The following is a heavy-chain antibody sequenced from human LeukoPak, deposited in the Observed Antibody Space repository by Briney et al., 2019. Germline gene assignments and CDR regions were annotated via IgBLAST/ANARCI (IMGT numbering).Heavy chain of an antibody. CDR3: ARHTGSTWSTGY. J-gene: IGHJ4*02. V-gene: IGHV3-30-3*01. Sequence: PGRSLRLSCAASGFTFSSYAMHWVRQAPGKGLEWVAVISYDGSNKYYADSVKGRFTISRDNSNNTLYLQMSSLRAGDTAVYYCARHTGSTWSTGYWGQGTLVTVSS. D-gene: IGHD6-13*01. CDR1: GFTFSSYA. CDR2: ISYDGSNK.